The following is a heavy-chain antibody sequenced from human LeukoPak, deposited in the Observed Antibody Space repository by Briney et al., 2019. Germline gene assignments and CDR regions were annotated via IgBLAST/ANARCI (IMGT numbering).Heavy chain of an antibody. Sequence: SVKVSCKASGYTFTSYDINWVRQATGQGLEWMGGIIPIFGTANYAQKFQGRVTITADESTSTAYMELSSLRSEDTAVYYCARGIVVVTAPPNDYYFDYWGQGTLVTVSS. CDR3: ARGIVVVTAPPNDYYFDY. D-gene: IGHD2-21*02. CDR1: GYTFTSYD. J-gene: IGHJ4*02. V-gene: IGHV1-69*13. CDR2: IIPIFGTA.